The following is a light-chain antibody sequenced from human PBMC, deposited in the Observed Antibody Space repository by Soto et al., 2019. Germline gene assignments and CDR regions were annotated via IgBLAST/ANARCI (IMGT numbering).Light chain of an antibody. CDR2: GAS. Sequence: EIVLAQSPATLSLSPGDRATLSCGASQSVSRSYLAWYQQKPGQAPRLLIYGASTRATGIPARFSGSGSGADFTLTISGLQPEDFASYHCQQTYSDISFGGGTKVDIK. V-gene: IGKV3-20*02. CDR1: QSVSRSY. J-gene: IGKJ4*01. CDR3: QQTYSDIS.